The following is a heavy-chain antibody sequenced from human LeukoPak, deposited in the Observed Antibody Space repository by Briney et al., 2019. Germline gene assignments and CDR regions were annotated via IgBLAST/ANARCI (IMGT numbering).Heavy chain of an antibody. J-gene: IGHJ6*02. V-gene: IGHV4-39*01. CDR1: GGSISSSSYY. CDR2: IYYSGST. Sequence: SETLSLTCTVSGGSISSSSYYWGWIRQPPGKGLEWIGSIYYSGSTYYNPSLKSRVTISVDTSKNQFSLKLSSVTAAGTAVYYCVVVVVAATFSGMDVWGQGTTVTVSS. D-gene: IGHD2-15*01. CDR3: VVVVVAATFSGMDV.